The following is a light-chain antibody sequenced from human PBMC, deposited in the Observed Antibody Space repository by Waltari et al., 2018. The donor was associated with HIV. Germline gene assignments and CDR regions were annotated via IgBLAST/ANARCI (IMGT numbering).Light chain of an antibody. CDR1: NSNIGNHF. Sequence: PVLTQPPPVSEVPGQMVTISCSGSNSNIGNHFVSWCQQLPRIAPKLLIYDKNKRPSGIPDRFSASKSGMSATLVITGLQTGDEADYYCGTWDSSMNAVLFGGGTKLTVL. CDR2: DKN. V-gene: IGLV1-51*01. J-gene: IGLJ2*01. CDR3: GTWDSSMNAVL.